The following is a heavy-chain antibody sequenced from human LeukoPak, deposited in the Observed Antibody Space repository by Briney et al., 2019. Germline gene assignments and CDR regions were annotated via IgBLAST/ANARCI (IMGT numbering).Heavy chain of an antibody. CDR1: GGSFSGYY. V-gene: IGHV4-34*01. J-gene: IGHJ3*02. D-gene: IGHD5-24*01. CDR2: INHSGST. CDR3: ARDQGRWLQLRGTAFDI. Sequence: SETLSLTCAVYGGSFSGYYWSWIRQPPGKGLEWIGEINHSGSTNYNPSLKSRVTMSVDTSKNQFSLKLSSVTAADTAVYYCARDQGRWLQLRGTAFDIWGQGTMVTVSS.